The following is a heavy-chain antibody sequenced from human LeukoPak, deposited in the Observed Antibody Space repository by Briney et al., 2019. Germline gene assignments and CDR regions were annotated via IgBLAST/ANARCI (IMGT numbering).Heavy chain of an antibody. Sequence: SETLSLTCTVSGGSISSYYWSWIRQPAGKGLEWIGRIYTSGSTNYNPSLKSRVTMSVDTSKNQFSLKLSSVTAADTAVYYCARDKPYYYDSSGSHPGWFDPWGQGTLVTVSS. J-gene: IGHJ5*02. D-gene: IGHD3-22*01. V-gene: IGHV4-4*07. CDR2: IYTSGST. CDR1: GGSISSYY. CDR3: ARDKPYYYDSSGSHPGWFDP.